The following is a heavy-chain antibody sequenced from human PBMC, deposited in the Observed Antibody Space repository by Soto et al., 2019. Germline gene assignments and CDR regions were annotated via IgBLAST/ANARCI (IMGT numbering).Heavy chain of an antibody. Sequence: VGSMKLSWEASGFPFNTSDMNWVRQTTGKGLEWVSGVSTAGDTYYPGSVKGRFTISREDARNSLYLQMNSLRAGDTAVYYCARGHWYFDLWGRGTMVTVPQ. CDR1: GFPFNTSD. V-gene: IGHV3-13*01. CDR2: VSTAGDT. CDR3: ARGHWYFDL. J-gene: IGHJ2*01.